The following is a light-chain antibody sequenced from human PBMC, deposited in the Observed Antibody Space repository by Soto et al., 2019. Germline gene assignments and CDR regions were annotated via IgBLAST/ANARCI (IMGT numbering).Light chain of an antibody. CDR3: QHYDSPPPT. CDR1: QSVSNNY. V-gene: IGKV3-20*01. CDR2: GAS. J-gene: IGKJ1*01. Sequence: EIVLTQSPGTLSLSPGERATLSCRASQSVSNNYLACYQQKPGQAPRLLIYGASSMATGIPDRFIGSGSGTDFTLTISRQDPEDFAVFFRQHYDSPPPTFGQGTKVEVK.